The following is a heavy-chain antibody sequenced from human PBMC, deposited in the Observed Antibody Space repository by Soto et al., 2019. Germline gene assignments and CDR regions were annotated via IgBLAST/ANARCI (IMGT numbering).Heavy chain of an antibody. D-gene: IGHD1-26*01. CDR1: GFTFEHYA. CDR2: ISDSGGTT. J-gene: IGHJ3*02. Sequence: EVQLMESGGGLIQPGGSLRLSCAASGFTFEHYAMNWVRQAPGKGLEWVSIISDSGGTTYYTDSVKGRFTISRDNSKNTLYLQVNGPRDEDTAVYYCAKDLRGGVGALDIWGQGTMVIVSS. CDR3: AKDLRGGVGALDI. V-gene: IGHV3-23*01.